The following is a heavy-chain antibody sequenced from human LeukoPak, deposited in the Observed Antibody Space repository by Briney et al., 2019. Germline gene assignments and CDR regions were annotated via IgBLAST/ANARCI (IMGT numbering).Heavy chain of an antibody. V-gene: IGHV4-4*07. D-gene: IGHD3-9*01. J-gene: IGHJ3*02. Sequence: PSETLSLTCAVYGGSFSGYYWSWIRQPAGKGLEWIGRIYTSGSTNYNPSLKSRVTMSVDTSKNQFSLKLSSVTAADTAVYYCARDRAHYDILTGYYSDAFDIWGQGTMVTVSS. CDR2: IYTSGST. CDR3: ARDRAHYDILTGYYSDAFDI. CDR1: GGSFSGYY.